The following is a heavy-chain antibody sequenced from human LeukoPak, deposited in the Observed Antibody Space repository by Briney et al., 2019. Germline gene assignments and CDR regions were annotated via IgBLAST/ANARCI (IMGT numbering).Heavy chain of an antibody. CDR3: ARVLRSGYDSDLYYFDY. J-gene: IGHJ4*02. CDR2: IYSGGST. Sequence: PGGSLRLSCAASGFTVSSNYMSWVRQAPGKGLEWVSVIYSGGSTYYADSVKGRFTISRDNAKNSLYLQMNSLRAEDTAVYYCARVLRSGYDSDLYYFDYSGQGTLVTVSS. CDR1: GFTVSSNY. V-gene: IGHV3-66*01. D-gene: IGHD5-12*01.